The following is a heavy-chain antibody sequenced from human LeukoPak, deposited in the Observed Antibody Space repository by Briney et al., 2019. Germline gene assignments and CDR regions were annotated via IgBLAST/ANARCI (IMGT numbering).Heavy chain of an antibody. J-gene: IGHJ4*02. CDR3: ARLRTGTNDY. V-gene: IGHV4-39*01. CDR1: GGSISSSSYY. D-gene: IGHD1-7*01. CDR2: IYYSGST. Sequence: SETLSLTCTVSGGSISSSSYYWGWIRQPPGKGLEWIGCIYYSGSTYYNPSLKSRVTISVDTSKNQFPLKLSSVTAADTAVYYCARLRTGTNDYWGQGTLVTVSS.